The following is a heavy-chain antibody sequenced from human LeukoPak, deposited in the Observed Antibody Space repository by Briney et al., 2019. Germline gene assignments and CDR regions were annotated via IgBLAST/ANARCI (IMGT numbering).Heavy chain of an antibody. CDR3: ARLGMGGTAADLYYYYYYMDV. Sequence: GESLKISCKGSGYSFTSYWIGWVRQMPGKGLEWMGIIYPGDSDTRYSPSFQGQVTISADKSISTAYLQWSSLKASDTAMYYCARLGMGGTAADLYYYYYYMDVWGKGTTVTVSS. CDR2: IYPGDSDT. CDR1: GYSFTSYW. V-gene: IGHV5-51*01. D-gene: IGHD6-13*01. J-gene: IGHJ6*03.